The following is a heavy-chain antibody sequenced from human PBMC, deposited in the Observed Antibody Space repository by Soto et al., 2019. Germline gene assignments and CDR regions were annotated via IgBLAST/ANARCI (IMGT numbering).Heavy chain of an antibody. J-gene: IGHJ4*02. CDR1: GGSISSYY. CDR3: ARRYGSCFDY. V-gene: IGHV4-59*08. D-gene: IGHD5-18*01. Sequence: QVQLQESGPGLVKPSETLSLTCTVSGGSISSYYWSWIRQPPGKGLEWIGCSYYSGSTNYNPSLKTRVTRSVDTSKNQFSLKLSSVTAADTAVYYCARRYGSCFDYWGQGTLVTVSS. CDR2: SYYSGST.